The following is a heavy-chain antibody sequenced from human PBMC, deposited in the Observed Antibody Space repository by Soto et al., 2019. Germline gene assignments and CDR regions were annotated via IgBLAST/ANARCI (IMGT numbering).Heavy chain of an antibody. V-gene: IGHV1-18*01. J-gene: IGHJ4*01. CDR2: ISAYNGHT. Sequence: QVQLVQSGAEVKKPGASVKVSCKASGYTFTSYGISWVRQAPGQGLEWMGWISAYNGHTNYAQKLQGRVTMTTDPSTSTGYMGLRSLRSDDTAVYYCAREDPNCSGGSCYSGGDYWGQGTLVTVSS. CDR1: GYTFTSYG. D-gene: IGHD2-15*01. CDR3: AREDPNCSGGSCYSGGDY.